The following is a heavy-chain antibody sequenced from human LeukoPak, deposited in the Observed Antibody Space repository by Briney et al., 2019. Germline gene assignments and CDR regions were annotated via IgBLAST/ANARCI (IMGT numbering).Heavy chain of an antibody. Sequence: GGSLRLSCAASGFTFSSYEMNWVRQAPGKGLEWVSYISSSGSTIYYADSVKGRFTISRDNAKNSLYLQMNSLRAEDTAVYYCARGIRLEPDPYYYGTDVWGQGTTVTVSS. CDR3: ARGIRLEPDPYYYGTDV. D-gene: IGHD1-1*01. V-gene: IGHV3-48*03. CDR2: ISSSGSTI. J-gene: IGHJ6*02. CDR1: GFTFSSYE.